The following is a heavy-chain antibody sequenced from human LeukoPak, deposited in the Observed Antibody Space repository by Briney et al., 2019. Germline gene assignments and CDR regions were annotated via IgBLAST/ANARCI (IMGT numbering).Heavy chain of an antibody. D-gene: IGHD3-16*01. Sequence: ETLSLTCTVSGGSISSYYWSWIRQPPGKGLEWMGYIYYSGSTNYNPSLKSRVTISVDTSKNQFSLKLSSVTAADTAVYYCARGGYGLLDYWGQGTLVTVSS. CDR2: IYYSGST. J-gene: IGHJ4*02. CDR1: GGSISSYY. V-gene: IGHV4-59*08. CDR3: ARGGYGLLDY.